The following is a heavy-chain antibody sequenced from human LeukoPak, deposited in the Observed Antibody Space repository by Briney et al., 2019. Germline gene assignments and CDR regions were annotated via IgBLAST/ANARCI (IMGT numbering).Heavy chain of an antibody. CDR2: IHPPDSDT. J-gene: IGHJ4*02. CDR3: ARWGGYCTGGSCYPLYYFDS. CDR1: GYXFTSYW. D-gene: IGHD2-15*01. V-gene: IGHV5-51*01. Sequence: GESLKISCNGSGYXFTSYWICWVRQMPGKGLEWKGIIHPPDSDTRYSPSFQGQVTISADKSINTAYLQWNSLKASDTAMYYCARWGGYCTGGSCYPLYYFDSWGQGTLVTVSS.